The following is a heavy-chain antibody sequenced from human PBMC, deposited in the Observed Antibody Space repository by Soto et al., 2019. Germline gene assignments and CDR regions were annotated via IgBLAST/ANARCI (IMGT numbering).Heavy chain of an antibody. CDR3: AAATSIALGFRY. Sequence: QGYLVQSGAEVKRPGASVRVSCKTSGLTFNTHRFSWVRQAPGQGLEWMGWNSALNGKTFYAHNFQDRVIMTTDTSSSTAYMELRGLKSDDTAVYYCAAATSIALGFRYLGQGTLVTVSS. J-gene: IGHJ4*02. D-gene: IGHD1-26*01. V-gene: IGHV1-18*01. CDR1: GLTFNTHR. CDR2: NSALNGKT.